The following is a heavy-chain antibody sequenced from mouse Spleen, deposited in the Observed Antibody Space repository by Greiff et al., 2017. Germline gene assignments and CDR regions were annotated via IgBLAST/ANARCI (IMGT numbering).Heavy chain of an antibody. J-gene: IGHJ1*01. CDR2: IDPSDSYT. CDR3: ARRYYDGSGYFDV. V-gene: IGHV1-69*01. D-gene: IGHD1-1*01. CDR1: GYTFTSYW. Sequence: QVQLQQPGAELVMPGASVKLSCKASGYTFTSYWMHWVKQRPGQGLEWIGEIDPSDSYTNYNQKFKGKATLTVDKSSSTAYMQLSSLTSEDSAVYYCARRYYDGSGYFDVWGAGTTVTVSS.